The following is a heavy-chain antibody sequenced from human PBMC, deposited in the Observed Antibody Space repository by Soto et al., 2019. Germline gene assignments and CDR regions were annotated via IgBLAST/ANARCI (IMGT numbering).Heavy chain of an antibody. D-gene: IGHD3-22*01. CDR1: GGSVSSGSYY. Sequence: PSETLSLTCTVSGGSVSSGSYYWSWIRQPPGKGLEWIGYIYYSGSTNYNPSLKSRVTISVDTSKNQFSLKLSSVTAADTAVYYCARVASLGYYDSSGFDYWGQGTLVTGSS. CDR2: IYYSGST. CDR3: ARVASLGYYDSSGFDY. J-gene: IGHJ4*02. V-gene: IGHV4-61*01.